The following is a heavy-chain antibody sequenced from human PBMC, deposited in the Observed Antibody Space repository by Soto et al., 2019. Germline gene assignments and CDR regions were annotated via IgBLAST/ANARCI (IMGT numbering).Heavy chain of an antibody. J-gene: IGHJ3*02. Sequence: QVQLVQSGAEVKKPGASVKVSCKASGYTFTSCGISWVRQAPGQGLEWMGWISAYNGNTNYAQKLQGRVTMTTDTSTSTAYMELRSLRSDDTAVYYCARTSSGWYLKAGAFDIWGQGTMVTVSS. CDR3: ARTSSGWYLKAGAFDI. D-gene: IGHD6-19*01. CDR1: GYTFTSCG. CDR2: ISAYNGNT. V-gene: IGHV1-18*01.